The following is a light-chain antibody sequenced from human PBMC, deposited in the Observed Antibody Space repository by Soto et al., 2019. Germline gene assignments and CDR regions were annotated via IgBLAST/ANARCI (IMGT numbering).Light chain of an antibody. CDR2: LGS. V-gene: IGKV2-28*01. J-gene: IGKJ4*01. Sequence: DIVMTQSPLSLPVTPGEPASISCRSSQSLLHSNGYNYLDWYLQKPGQSPQLLIYLGSSRASGVPDRFSGSGSGTYFTLKIRRVEAEDVGVYYCMEALQSPLTFGGGTKVEIK. CDR1: QSLLHSNGYNY. CDR3: MEALQSPLT.